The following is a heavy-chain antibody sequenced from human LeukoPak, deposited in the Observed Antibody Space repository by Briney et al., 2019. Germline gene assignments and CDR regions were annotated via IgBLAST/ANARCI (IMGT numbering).Heavy chain of an antibody. CDR1: GFTFSSYT. V-gene: IGHV3-48*01. Sequence: PGGSPRLSCAASGFTFSSYTMDWVRQAPGKGLEWVAYISTSSRTIYYADSVKGRFTISRDDAKNSLSLHMDSLRAEDTAVYYCARGRRDYSNYEGTLEYWGQGTLVTVSS. D-gene: IGHD4-11*01. CDR2: ISTSSRTI. J-gene: IGHJ4*02. CDR3: ARGRRDYSNYEGTLEY.